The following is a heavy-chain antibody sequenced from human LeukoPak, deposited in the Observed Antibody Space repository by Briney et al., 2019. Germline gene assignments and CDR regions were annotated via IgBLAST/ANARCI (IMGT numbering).Heavy chain of an antibody. CDR2: ISYDGSNK. J-gene: IGHJ4*02. V-gene: IGHV3-30*03. D-gene: IGHD3-10*01. CDR3: ARVLAMIRGAPFDY. Sequence: GGSLRLSCAASGFTFSSYGMHWVRQAPGKGLEWVAVISYDGSNKYYADSVKGRFTISRDNSKNTLYLQMNSLRAEDTAVYYCARVLAMIRGAPFDYWGQGTLVTVSS. CDR1: GFTFSSYG.